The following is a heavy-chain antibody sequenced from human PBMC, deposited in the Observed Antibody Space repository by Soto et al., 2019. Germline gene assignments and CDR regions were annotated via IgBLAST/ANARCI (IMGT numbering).Heavy chain of an antibody. V-gene: IGHV3-23*01. Sequence: PGGSLRLSCAASGFTFSSYAMSWVRQAPGKGLEWVSAISGSGGSTYYADSVKGRFTISRDNSKNTLYLQMNSLRAEDTAVYYCAKGLPGYCSGGSCSTAYFDYWGQGTLVTVSS. D-gene: IGHD2-15*01. CDR1: GFTFSSYA. J-gene: IGHJ4*02. CDR2: ISGSGGST. CDR3: AKGLPGYCSGGSCSTAYFDY.